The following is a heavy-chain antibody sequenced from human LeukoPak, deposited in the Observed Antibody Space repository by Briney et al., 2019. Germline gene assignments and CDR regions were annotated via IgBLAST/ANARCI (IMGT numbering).Heavy chain of an antibody. CDR2: IYHSGST. Sequence: SQTLSLTCTVSGGSLSSGGYYWSWIRQPPGKGLEWIGYIYHSGSTYYNPSLKSRVTISVDRSKNQFSLKLSSVTAADTAVYYCAREARPYSSSWSDHSSYYFDYWGQGTLVTVSS. J-gene: IGHJ4*02. D-gene: IGHD6-13*01. V-gene: IGHV4-30-2*01. CDR3: AREARPYSSSWSDHSSYYFDY. CDR1: GGSLSSGGYY.